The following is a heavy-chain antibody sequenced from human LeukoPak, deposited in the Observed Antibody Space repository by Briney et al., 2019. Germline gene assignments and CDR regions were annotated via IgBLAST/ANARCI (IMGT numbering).Heavy chain of an antibody. CDR1: GFTFSSYA. CDR3: AKDGSWYSWFDP. J-gene: IGHJ5*02. D-gene: IGHD6-13*01. Sequence: PGGSLRLSCAASGFTFSSYAMSWVRQAPGKGLEWVSAISGSGGSTYYADSVKGRFTISRDNSKNTLYLQMNSLKAEDTAVYYCAKDGSWYSWFDPWGQGTLVTVSP. CDR2: ISGSGGST. V-gene: IGHV3-23*01.